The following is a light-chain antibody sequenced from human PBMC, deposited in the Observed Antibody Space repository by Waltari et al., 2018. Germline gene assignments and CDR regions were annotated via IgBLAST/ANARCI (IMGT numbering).Light chain of an antibody. V-gene: IGLV2-14*01. CDR1: SSDVGGYNH. J-gene: IGLJ1*01. Sequence: QSALTQAASVSGSPGQPITISCTGTSSDVGGYNHVSWYQHHPGKAPKLIISEVSNRPSGVSYRFSGSKSGNTASLTISGLQAEDEADYYCSSYTSSSIPYVFGTGTKVTVL. CDR2: EVS. CDR3: SSYTSSSIPYV.